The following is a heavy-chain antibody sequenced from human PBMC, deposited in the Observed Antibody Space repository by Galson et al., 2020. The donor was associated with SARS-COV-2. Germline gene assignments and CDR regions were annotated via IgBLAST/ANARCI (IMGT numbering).Heavy chain of an antibody. V-gene: IGHV3-23*01. Sequence: GGSLRLSCAASGFTFSTAAMSWVRQAPRKGLEWVSTITDNGVTTYYADSVKGRFTISRDNSKNTLYLHMNSLRGEDTAVYYCAHKTAFDYWGHGTLVSVSS. CDR2: ITDNGVTT. CDR3: AHKTAFDY. J-gene: IGHJ4*01. CDR1: GFTFSTAA.